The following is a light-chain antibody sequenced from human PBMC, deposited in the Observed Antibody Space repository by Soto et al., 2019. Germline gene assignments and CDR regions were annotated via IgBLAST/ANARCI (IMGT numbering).Light chain of an antibody. CDR2: WAS. J-gene: IGKJ1*01. CDR1: QSVLYRSNNKNY. Sequence: DIVMTQSPDSLAVSLGDRATVKCDSSQSVLYRSNNKNYLAWYQQKPGQPPKLLIYWASTRESGVPDRFSGSGSGTDFTLTISSLQAEDVAVYYCQQYYSTLRTFGQGTKVDIK. CDR3: QQYYSTLRT. V-gene: IGKV4-1*01.